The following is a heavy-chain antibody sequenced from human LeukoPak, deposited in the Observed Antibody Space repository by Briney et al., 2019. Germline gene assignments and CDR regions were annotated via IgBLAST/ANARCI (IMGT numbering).Heavy chain of an antibody. CDR2: ISSSSSYI. CDR1: GLTFSSYA. V-gene: IGHV3-21*01. Sequence: GGSLRLSCAASGLTFSSYAMSWVRQAPGKGLEWVSSISSSSSYIYYADSVKGRFTISRDNAKNSLYLQMNSLRAEDTAVYYCARISRDYYYYYMDVWGKGTTVTVSS. CDR3: ARISRDYYYYYMDV. J-gene: IGHJ6*03.